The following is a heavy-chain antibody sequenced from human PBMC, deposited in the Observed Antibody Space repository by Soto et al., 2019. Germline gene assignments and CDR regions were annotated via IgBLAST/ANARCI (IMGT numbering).Heavy chain of an antibody. CDR3: AGVYSSGWKGLGY. J-gene: IGHJ4*02. V-gene: IGHV1-18*01. D-gene: IGHD6-19*01. CDR1: GYTFISYG. Sequence: QLVQSGAEVKKPGSSVKVSCKASGYTFISYGIGWVRQAPGQGLEWMGWITTHNDNTNYAQQFQGRVTFTTDTSTSTAYMELRDLTSDDTAVYYCAGVYSSGWKGLGYWGQGTLVTVSS. CDR2: ITTHNDNT.